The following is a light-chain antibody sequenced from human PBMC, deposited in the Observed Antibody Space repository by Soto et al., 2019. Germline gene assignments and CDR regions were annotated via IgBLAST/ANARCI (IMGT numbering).Light chain of an antibody. V-gene: IGLV2-8*01. Sequence: QSALTQPPAPAGSPGQSLTISCTGTSRDVGGYNDVSWDQQHPGKAPKLMIYEVRRRPAGVPDLLSASQSGNRASLRGAGLQAEDTADHYCRSSAGSNHFLYVFGTGPQVPLL. CDR2: EVR. J-gene: IGLJ1*01. CDR3: RSSAGSNHFLYV. CDR1: SRDVGGYND.